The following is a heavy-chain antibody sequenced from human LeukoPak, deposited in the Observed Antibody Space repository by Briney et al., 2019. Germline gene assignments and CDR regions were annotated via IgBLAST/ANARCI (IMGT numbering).Heavy chain of an antibody. CDR2: IWYDGSNK. J-gene: IGHJ6*02. V-gene: IGHV3-33*01. CDR1: GXTFSSYG. CDR3: ARGPKMDV. Sequence: GGSLRLSCAASGXTFSSYGMHWVRQAPGKGLEWVAVIWYDGSNKYYADSVKGRFTISRDNAKNSVFLQMNSLRGDDTAVYFCARGPKMDVWGQGTTVTVSS.